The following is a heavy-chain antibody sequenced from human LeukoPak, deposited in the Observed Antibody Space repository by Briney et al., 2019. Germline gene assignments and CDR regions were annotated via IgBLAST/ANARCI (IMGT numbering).Heavy chain of an antibody. J-gene: IGHJ3*02. CDR3: ARGLDSSGLNDAFDI. CDR1: GYTFTSYG. V-gene: IGHV1-18*01. CDR2: ISAYNGNT. Sequence: ASVTVSCKASGYTFTSYGISWVRQAHGPGLEWMGWISAYNGNTNYAQKLQGRVTMTTDTSTSTAYMELRSLGSDDTAVYYCARGLDSSGLNDAFDIWGQGTMVTVSS. D-gene: IGHD3-22*01.